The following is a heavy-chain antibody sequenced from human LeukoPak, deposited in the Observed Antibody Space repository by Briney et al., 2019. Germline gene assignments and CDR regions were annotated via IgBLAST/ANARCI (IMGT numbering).Heavy chain of an antibody. J-gene: IGHJ5*02. D-gene: IGHD3-9*01. CDR3: AREGTADDILTGYYKRNNWFDP. CDR2: INHSGST. Sequence: SETLSLTCAVYGGSFSGYYWSWIRQPPGKGLEWIGEINHSGSTNYNPSLKSRVAISVDTSKNQFSLKLSSVTAADTAVYYCAREGTADDILTGYYKRNNWFDPWGQGTLVTVSS. CDR1: GGSFSGYY. V-gene: IGHV4-34*01.